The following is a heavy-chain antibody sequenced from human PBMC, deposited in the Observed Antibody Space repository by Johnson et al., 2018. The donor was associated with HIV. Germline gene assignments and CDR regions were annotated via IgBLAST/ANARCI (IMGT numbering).Heavy chain of an antibody. Sequence: QMLLVESGGGVVQPGRSLRLSCAASGVTFSSHAMHWVRQAPGKGLDWVTVISYDGSNKYYADSVKGRFTISRDNSKNTLHLQMNSLRAEDTAMYFCARGGPFHAFDIWGQGTMVTVSS. CDR2: ISYDGSNK. CDR1: GVTFSSHA. V-gene: IGHV3-30-3*01. J-gene: IGHJ3*02. D-gene: IGHD2-21*01. CDR3: ARGGPFHAFDI.